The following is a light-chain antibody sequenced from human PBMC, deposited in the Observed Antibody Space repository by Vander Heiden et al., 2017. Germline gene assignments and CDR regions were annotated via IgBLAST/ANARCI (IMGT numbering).Light chain of an antibody. J-gene: IGKJ4*01. Sequence: DIQMTQALSLLSASVGDRVIITLRASHVISKYLAWYQQKPGKVPKLLIYAASTLQSGVPYRFSGSGSGTDFTLTISSLQPEDVATYYCQKYDSAPLTFGGGTKVEIK. CDR3: QKYDSAPLT. CDR2: AAS. V-gene: IGKV1-27*01. CDR1: HVISKY.